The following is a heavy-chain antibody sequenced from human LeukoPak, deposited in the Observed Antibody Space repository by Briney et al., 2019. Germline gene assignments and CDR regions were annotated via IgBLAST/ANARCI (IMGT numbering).Heavy chain of an antibody. Sequence: QTGGSLRLSCAASGFTFSSYAMSWVRQAPGKGLEWVSRISGSGDNTDYPDSVKGRFIISRDNSKNTLYLQMNSLRVEDTALYYCASGPGSTFGPLDYWGQGTLVSVSS. J-gene: IGHJ4*02. D-gene: IGHD2/OR15-2a*01. CDR3: ASGPGSTFGPLDY. CDR1: GFTFSSYA. V-gene: IGHV3-23*01. CDR2: ISGSGDNT.